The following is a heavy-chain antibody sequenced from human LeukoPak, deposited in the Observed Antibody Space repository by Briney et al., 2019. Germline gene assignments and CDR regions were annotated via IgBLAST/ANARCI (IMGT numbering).Heavy chain of an antibody. D-gene: IGHD3-10*01. CDR3: ARDGWFGDYNWFDP. Sequence: GESLRLSCAASGFTFSGYSMNWVRQAPGKRLEWVSCISSASNTIYYADSVKGRFTISRDNAKNSLYLQMNSLRAEDTAMYYCARDGWFGDYNWFDPWGQGTLITVSS. CDR1: GFTFSGYS. J-gene: IGHJ5*02. V-gene: IGHV3-48*01. CDR2: ISSASNTI.